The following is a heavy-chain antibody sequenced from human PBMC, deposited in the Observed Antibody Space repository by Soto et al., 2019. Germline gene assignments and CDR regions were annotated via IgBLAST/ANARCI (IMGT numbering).Heavy chain of an antibody. D-gene: IGHD6-6*01. Sequence: ASVKVSCKASGYTFTSYGISWVRQAPGQGLEWMGWISAYNGNTNYAQKLQGRVTMTTDTSTSTAYMELRSLRSDDTAVYYCARAESIAARPGVDYWGQGTLVTVYS. V-gene: IGHV1-18*01. CDR3: ARAESIAARPGVDY. CDR2: ISAYNGNT. J-gene: IGHJ4*02. CDR1: GYTFTSYG.